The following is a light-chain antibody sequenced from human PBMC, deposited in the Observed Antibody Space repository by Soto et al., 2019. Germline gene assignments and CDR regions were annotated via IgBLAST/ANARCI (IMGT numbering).Light chain of an antibody. J-gene: IGKJ2*01. CDR2: ATS. CDR1: QSISGF. CDR3: QHSYSTPYT. V-gene: IGKV1-39*01. Sequence: DIQMTQSPSSLSASVGDRVTITCRASQSISGFLNWYQQKPGRVPQLLIFATSILHSGVPSRISGSGSGPDFTLTNSSLQPEDSATYYWQHSYSTPYTFGQGTKLEV.